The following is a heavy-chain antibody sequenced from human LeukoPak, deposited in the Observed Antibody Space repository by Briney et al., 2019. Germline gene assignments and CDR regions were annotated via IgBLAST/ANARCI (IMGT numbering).Heavy chain of an antibody. CDR1: TFTFSSYD. J-gene: IGHJ4*02. CDR3: ARGSWVRGGGRY. Sequence: GGSLRLSCAASTFTFSSYDMNWVRQAPGKGLEWISYISRSGSTIYYADSVKGRFTISRDNAKNSLYLQMNSLRAEDTAVYYCARGSWVRGGGRYWGQGTLVTVSS. CDR2: ISRSGSTI. V-gene: IGHV3-48*03. D-gene: IGHD3-10*01.